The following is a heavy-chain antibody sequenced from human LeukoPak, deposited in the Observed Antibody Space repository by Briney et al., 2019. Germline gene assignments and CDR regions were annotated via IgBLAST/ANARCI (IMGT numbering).Heavy chain of an antibody. Sequence: SETLSLTCTISGGSISSSSYYWGWIRQPPGKGLEWIGSIYYSGSTYYNPSLKSRVTISVDTSKNQFSLKLSSVTAADTAVYYCARTTRDFDYWGQGTLVTVSS. CDR2: IYYSGST. CDR1: GGSISSSSYY. J-gene: IGHJ4*02. D-gene: IGHD1-1*01. CDR3: ARTTRDFDY. V-gene: IGHV4-39*01.